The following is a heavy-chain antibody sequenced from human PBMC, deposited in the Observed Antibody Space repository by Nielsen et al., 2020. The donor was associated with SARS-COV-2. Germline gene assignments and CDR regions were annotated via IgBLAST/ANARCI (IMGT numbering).Heavy chain of an antibody. D-gene: IGHD3-3*01. CDR3: ARDSRPSLGAYYDFWSGYYTLGVNGMDV. CDR1: GFTFSSYW. Sequence: GGSLRLSCAASGFTFSSYWMHWVRQAPGKGLVWVSRINSDGSSTSYADSVKGRFTISRDNAKNTLYLQMNSLRAEDTAVYYCARDSRPSLGAYYDFWSGYYTLGVNGMDVWGQGTTVTVSS. J-gene: IGHJ6*02. V-gene: IGHV3-74*01. CDR2: INSDGSST.